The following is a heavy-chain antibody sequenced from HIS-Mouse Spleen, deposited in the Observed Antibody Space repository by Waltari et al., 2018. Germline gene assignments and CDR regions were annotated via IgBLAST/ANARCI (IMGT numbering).Heavy chain of an antibody. V-gene: IGHV3-30*04. CDR2: ISYDGSNK. Sequence: QVQLVESGGGVVQPGRSLRLSCAASGFTFSSYAMHWVRQAPGKGLEWVAVISYDGSNKYYADSVKGRFTISRDNSKNTLYLQMNGLRAEDTAVYYCARVSSSIAARPVDYFDYWGQGTLVTVSS. J-gene: IGHJ4*02. D-gene: IGHD6-6*01. CDR3: ARVSSSIAARPVDYFDY. CDR1: GFTFSSYA.